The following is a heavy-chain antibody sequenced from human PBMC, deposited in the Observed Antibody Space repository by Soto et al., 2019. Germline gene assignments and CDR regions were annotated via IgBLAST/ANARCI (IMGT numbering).Heavy chain of an antibody. CDR3: VKGGWLDS. Sequence: EVQLLESGGGLVQPGGSLRLSCAASGFPFSTYEMTWVRQAPGKGLEWVSVIRPSGDNTYYADSVKGRFTISRDNSKNTLYLQVNSLRAEAAALYYCVKGGWLDSWGQGTVVTVSS. CDR2: IRPSGDNT. J-gene: IGHJ4*02. D-gene: IGHD2-15*01. CDR1: GFPFSTYE. V-gene: IGHV3-23*01.